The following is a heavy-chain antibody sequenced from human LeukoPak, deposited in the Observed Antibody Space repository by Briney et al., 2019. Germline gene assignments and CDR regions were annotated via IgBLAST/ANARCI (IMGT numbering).Heavy chain of an antibody. J-gene: IGHJ6*02. V-gene: IGHV3-30-3*01. D-gene: IGHD2-2*01. CDR2: ISYDGSNK. CDR3: ARDLHPSSFYGMDV. CDR1: GFTFSSYA. Sequence: QPGGSLRLSCAASGFTFSSYAMHWVRQAPGKGLEWVAVISYDGSNKYYADSVKGRFTISRDNSKNTLYLQMNSLRAEDTAVYYCARDLHPSSFYGMDVWGQGTTVTVSS.